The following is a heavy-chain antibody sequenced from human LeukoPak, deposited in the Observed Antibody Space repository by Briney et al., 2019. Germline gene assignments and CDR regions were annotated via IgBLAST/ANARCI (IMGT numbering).Heavy chain of an antibody. J-gene: IGHJ4*02. CDR1: GGTFSSYA. D-gene: IGHD6-19*01. CDR2: ISAYNGNT. V-gene: IGHV1-18*01. Sequence: ASVKVSCKASGGTFSSYAISWVRQAPGQGLEWMGWISAYNGNTNYAQKLQDRVTMTTDTSTSTAYMELRSLRSDDTAIYYCARMMSIPVAGHRPLFDYWGRGTLVTVSS. CDR3: ARMMSIPVAGHRPLFDY.